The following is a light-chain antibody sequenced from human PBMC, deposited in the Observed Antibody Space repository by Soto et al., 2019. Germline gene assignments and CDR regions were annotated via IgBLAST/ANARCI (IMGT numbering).Light chain of an antibody. V-gene: IGKV1-39*01. Sequence: DIQMTQSPSSLSASVGDRVTITCRASQSISNYLNWYQHKLGKAPKLLIYDAYRLQSGVPSRFSGSGSGTDFTLTISSLQPEDFATYCCQQSFIAPRTFGQVTKVDIK. CDR3: QQSFIAPRT. J-gene: IGKJ1*01. CDR2: DAY. CDR1: QSISNY.